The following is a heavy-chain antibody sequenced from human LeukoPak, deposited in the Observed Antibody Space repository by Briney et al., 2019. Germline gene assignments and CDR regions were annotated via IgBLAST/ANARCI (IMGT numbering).Heavy chain of an antibody. CDR2: IYSGGST. V-gene: IGHV3-53*01. CDR1: GFTVNSNY. J-gene: IGHJ1*01. CDR3: AKESYPAAHFQH. Sequence: PGGSLRLSCAASGFTVNSNYMSWVRQAPGKGLEWVSVIYSGGSTYYADSVKGRFAISRDNSKNTLYLQMNSLRAEDTAVYYCAKESYPAAHFQHWGQGTLVTVSS. D-gene: IGHD2-2*01.